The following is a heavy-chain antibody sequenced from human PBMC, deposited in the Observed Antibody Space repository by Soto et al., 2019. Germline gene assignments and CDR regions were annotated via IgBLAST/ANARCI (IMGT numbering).Heavy chain of an antibody. V-gene: IGHV1-18*04. CDR3: ARILGYCSSTSCPYYYYYGMDV. CDR1: GYTFTSYG. Sequence: ASVKVSCKASGYTFTSYGISWVRQAPGQGLERMVWISAYNGNTNYAQKLQGRVTMTTDTSTSTAYMELRSLRSDDTAVYYCARILGYCSSTSCPYYYYYGMDVWGQGTTVTVSS. D-gene: IGHD2-2*01. J-gene: IGHJ6*02. CDR2: ISAYNGNT.